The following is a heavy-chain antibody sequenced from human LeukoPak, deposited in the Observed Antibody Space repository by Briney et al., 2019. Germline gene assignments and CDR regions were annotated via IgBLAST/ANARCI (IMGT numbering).Heavy chain of an antibody. CDR2: IFPSGGEI. D-gene: IGHD2-8*02. CDR3: ATYRQVLLPFES. J-gene: IGHJ4*02. CDR1: GFTFSTFA. Sequence: GGSMRLSCAASGFTFSTFAMIWVRQPPGKGLEWVSSIFPSGGEIHYADSVRGRFTISRDNSKSTLSLQMNSLRAEDTAIYYCATYRQVLLPFESWGQGTLVTVSS. V-gene: IGHV3-23*01.